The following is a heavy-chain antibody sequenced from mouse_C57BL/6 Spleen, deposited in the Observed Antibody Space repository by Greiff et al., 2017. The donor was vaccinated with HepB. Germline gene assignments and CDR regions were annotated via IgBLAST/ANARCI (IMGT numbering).Heavy chain of an antibody. J-gene: IGHJ4*01. D-gene: IGHD1-1*01. V-gene: IGHV14-1*01. CDR3: TPYDYGSIFYYAMDY. Sequence: DVQLQESGAELVRPGASVKLSCTASGFNIKDYYMHWVKQRPEQGLEWIGRIDPEDGDTEYAPKFQGKATMTADTSSNTAYLQLSSLTSEDTAVYYCTPYDYGSIFYYAMDYWGQGTSVTVSS. CDR2: IDPEDGDT. CDR1: GFNIKDYY.